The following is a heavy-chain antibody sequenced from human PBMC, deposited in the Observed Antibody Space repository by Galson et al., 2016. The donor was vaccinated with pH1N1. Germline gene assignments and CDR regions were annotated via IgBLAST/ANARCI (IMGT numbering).Heavy chain of an antibody. Sequence: SLRLSCAAPGFSFSNYSMNWVRQAPGKGLEWISYISNSDTTYNARSVKGRFTISRDNAKSSVYLQMDNLRVEDTAVYYCARAGIVAPGKATPYYYYYYYMDVWGKGTTVTVSS. CDR2: ISNSDTT. CDR1: GFSFSNYS. J-gene: IGHJ6*03. D-gene: IGHD5-12*01. CDR3: ARAGIVAPGKATPYYYYYYYMDV. V-gene: IGHV3-48*01.